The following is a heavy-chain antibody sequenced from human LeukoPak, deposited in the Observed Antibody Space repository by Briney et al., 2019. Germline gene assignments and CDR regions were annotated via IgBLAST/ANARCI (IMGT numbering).Heavy chain of an antibody. CDR1: GFTFSSYA. CDR3: AKEARQDVQAVGRPFDP. J-gene: IGHJ5*02. D-gene: IGHD6-19*01. Sequence: PGGSLRLSCAASGFTFSSYAMSWVRQAPGKGLEWVSAISGSGGSTYYADSVKGRFTISRDNSKNTLYLQMNSLRAEDTAVYYCAKEARQDVQAVGRPFDPWGQGILVIVSP. CDR2: ISGSGGST. V-gene: IGHV3-23*01.